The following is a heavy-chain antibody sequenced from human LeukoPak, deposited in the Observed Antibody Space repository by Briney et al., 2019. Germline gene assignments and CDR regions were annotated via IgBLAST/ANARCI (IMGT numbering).Heavy chain of an antibody. V-gene: IGHV3-48*04. CDR2: ISSSSDTI. D-gene: IGHD1-26*01. J-gene: IGHJ4*02. CDR3: ASGMRVGPI. Sequence: GGSLRLSCAASGFTFGPYTMNWVRQAPGKGLEWVSYISSSSDTIYYADSVKGRFTISRDNAKNSLYLQMNSLRVEDTAVYYCASGMRVGPIWGQGTLVTVSS. CDR1: GFTFGPYT.